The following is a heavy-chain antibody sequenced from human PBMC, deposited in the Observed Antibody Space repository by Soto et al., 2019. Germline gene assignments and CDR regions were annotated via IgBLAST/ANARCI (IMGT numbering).Heavy chain of an antibody. Sequence: ASVKVSCKASGYTFTSYGISWLRQSPGQGLEWMGWISAYNGNTNYAQKLQGRVTMTTDTSTGTAYMELRSLRSDDTAVYYCARAGIAAAGKNNWFDPWGQGTLVTVSS. CDR2: ISAYNGNT. D-gene: IGHD6-13*01. CDR1: GYTFTSYG. CDR3: ARAGIAAAGKNNWFDP. J-gene: IGHJ5*02. V-gene: IGHV1-18*01.